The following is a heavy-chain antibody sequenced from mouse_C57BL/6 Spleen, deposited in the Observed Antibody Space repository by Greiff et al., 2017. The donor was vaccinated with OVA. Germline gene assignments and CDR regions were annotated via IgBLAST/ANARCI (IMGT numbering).Heavy chain of an antibody. J-gene: IGHJ3*01. V-gene: IGHV8-12*01. CDR3: ARRIGDYDGFAY. CDR1: GFSLSTSGMG. CDR2: IYWDDDK. D-gene: IGHD2-4*01. Sequence: QVTLKESGPGILQPSQTLSLTCSFSGFSLSTSGMGVSWIRQPSGKGLEWLAHIYWDDDKRYHPSLKSRLTISTDASSNPVFLKITSVDTSDTATACCARRIGDYDGFAYWGQGTLVTVSA.